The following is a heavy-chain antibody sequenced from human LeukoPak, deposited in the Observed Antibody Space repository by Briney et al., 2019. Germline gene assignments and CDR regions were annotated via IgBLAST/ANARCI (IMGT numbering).Heavy chain of an antibody. Sequence: PGGSLRLSCAASGFTFSDYYMSWIRQAPGKGLEWVSYISSSSSYTNYADSVKGRFTISRDNAKNSLYLQMNSLRAEDTAVYYCARDRSSYYYNGMDVWGQGTTVTVSS. J-gene: IGHJ6*02. CDR2: ISSSSSYT. CDR1: GFTFSDYY. D-gene: IGHD6-6*01. CDR3: ARDRSSYYYNGMDV. V-gene: IGHV3-11*05.